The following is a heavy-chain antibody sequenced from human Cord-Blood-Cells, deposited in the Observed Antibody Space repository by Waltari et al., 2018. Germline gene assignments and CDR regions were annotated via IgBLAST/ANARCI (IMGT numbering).Heavy chain of an antibody. CDR2: IIPILGIA. CDR1: GGPFSSYP. J-gene: IGHJ1*01. CDR3: ARDTPPQQQPQGAEYFQH. Sequence: QVQLVQSGAEVRKPGSSVKVSCKASGGPFSSYPFSGFGQALDQGLEWMGRIIPILGIANYAQKFQGRVTITADKSTSTAYMELSSLRSEDTAVYYCARDTPPQQQPQGAEYFQHWGQGTLVTVSS. D-gene: IGHD6-13*01. V-gene: IGHV1-69*09.